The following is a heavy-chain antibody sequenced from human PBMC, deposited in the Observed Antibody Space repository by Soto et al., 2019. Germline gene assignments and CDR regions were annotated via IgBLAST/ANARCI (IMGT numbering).Heavy chain of an antibody. CDR2: MSGSGATT. V-gene: IGHV3-23*01. CDR1: GFTFSTYA. D-gene: IGHD3-3*01. CDR3: AKDDSLEWFFPLDA. Sequence: GGSLRLSCAASGFTFSTYAMSWVRQSPGKGLEWVSAMSGSGATTHHADSVKGRFTISRDNSKNTLYLQLNSLRVEDTAVYFCAKDDSLEWFFPLDAWGQGTLVTVSS. J-gene: IGHJ5*02.